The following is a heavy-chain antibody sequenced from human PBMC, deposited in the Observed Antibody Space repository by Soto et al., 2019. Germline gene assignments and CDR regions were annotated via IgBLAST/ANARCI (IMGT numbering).Heavy chain of an antibody. CDR1: GYTFTSYG. CDR2: INVYIDDT. CDR3: ARDEGVASGN. J-gene: IGHJ4*02. V-gene: IGHV1-18*04. D-gene: IGHD5-12*01. Sequence: ASVKVSCKASGYTFTSYGISWVRQAPGQGLEWMGWINVYIDDTNYSQKFQDRVTLTRDTSASTAYMEVSSLTPEDTAVYYCARDEGVASGNWGQGTLVTVSS.